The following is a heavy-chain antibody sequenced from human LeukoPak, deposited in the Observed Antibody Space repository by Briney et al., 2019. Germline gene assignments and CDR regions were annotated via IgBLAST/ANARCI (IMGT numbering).Heavy chain of an antibody. J-gene: IGHJ4*02. CDR1: GFTFSSYA. Sequence: GGSLRLSCATSGFTFSSYAMSWVRQAPGKGLEWVSAISGSGGSTYYADSVKGQFTISRDNSKNTLYLQMNSLRAEDTAVYYCARGMAAAGLVGVDYWGQGTLVTVSS. CDR2: ISGSGGST. V-gene: IGHV3-23*01. CDR3: ARGMAAAGLVGVDY. D-gene: IGHD6-13*01.